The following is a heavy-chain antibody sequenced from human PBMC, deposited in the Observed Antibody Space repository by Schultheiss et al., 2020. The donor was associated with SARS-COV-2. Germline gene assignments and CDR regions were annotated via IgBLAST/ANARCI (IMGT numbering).Heavy chain of an antibody. Sequence: GESLKISCAASGFTFSSYSMNWVRQAPGKGLEWVIQISYDGSDRYYADSVQGRFTISRDNAKNSLYLQMNSLRAEDTAVYYCAKYTATPYYFDYWGQGTLVTVSS. CDR3: AKYTATPYYFDY. J-gene: IGHJ4*02. CDR2: ISYDGSDR. CDR1: GFTFSSYS. D-gene: IGHD2-15*01. V-gene: IGHV3-30*12.